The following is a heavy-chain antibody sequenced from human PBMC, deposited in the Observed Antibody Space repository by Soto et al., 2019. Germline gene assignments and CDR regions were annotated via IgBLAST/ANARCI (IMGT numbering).Heavy chain of an antibody. V-gene: IGHV4-31*03. CDR3: ASWMDYYDSSGYFGITDY. CDR2: IYYSGST. CDR1: GGSISSGGYY. D-gene: IGHD3-22*01. Sequence: QVQLQESGPGLVKPSQTLSLTCTVSGGSISSGGYYWSWIRQHPGKGLEWIGYIYYSGSTYYNPSLKSRVTISVDTSKNQFSLKLSSVTAADTTVYYCASWMDYYDSSGYFGITDYWGLGNLVTDSS. J-gene: IGHJ4*02.